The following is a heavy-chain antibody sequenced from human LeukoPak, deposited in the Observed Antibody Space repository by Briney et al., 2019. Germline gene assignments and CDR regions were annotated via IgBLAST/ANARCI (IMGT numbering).Heavy chain of an antibody. CDR1: GGSISSYY. CDR2: IYYSGST. CDR3: ARGGTVTLYYYYGMDV. D-gene: IGHD4-11*01. Sequence: PSETLSHTCTVSGGSISSYYWSWIRQPPGKGLEWIGYIYYSGSTNYNPSLKSRVTISVDTSKNQFSLKLSSVTAADTAVYYCARGGTVTLYYYYGMDVWGQGTTVTVSS. V-gene: IGHV4-59*01. J-gene: IGHJ6*02.